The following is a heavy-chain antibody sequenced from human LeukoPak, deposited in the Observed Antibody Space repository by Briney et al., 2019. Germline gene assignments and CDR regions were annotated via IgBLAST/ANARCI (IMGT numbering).Heavy chain of an antibody. CDR3: ARRTVTGQSFDY. CDR1: GFTFSDYY. V-gene: IGHV3-11*04. CDR2: ISSSATTI. D-gene: IGHD4-17*01. Sequence: GGSLRLSCAVSGFTFSDYYMSWIRQAPGKGLEWVSYISSSATTIYYADSVKGRFTVSRDNAKNSLYLQMNSLRAEDTAVYYCARRTVTGQSFDYWGQGTMVTVSS. J-gene: IGHJ4*02.